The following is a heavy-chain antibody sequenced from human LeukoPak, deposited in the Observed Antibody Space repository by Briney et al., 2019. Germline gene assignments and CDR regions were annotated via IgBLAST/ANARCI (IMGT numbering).Heavy chain of an antibody. J-gene: IGHJ3*02. V-gene: IGHV4-61*08. Sequence: SETLSLTCTVSGGSISSGGYYWSWIRQPPGKGLEWIGYIYYSGSTNYNSSLKSRVTISLDTSKNQFSLKLSSVTAADTAVYYCARDKGRSSGSYLNAYDIWGLGTMVTVS. CDR3: ARDKGRSSGSYLNAYDI. D-gene: IGHD1-26*01. CDR1: GGSISSGGYY. CDR2: IYYSGST.